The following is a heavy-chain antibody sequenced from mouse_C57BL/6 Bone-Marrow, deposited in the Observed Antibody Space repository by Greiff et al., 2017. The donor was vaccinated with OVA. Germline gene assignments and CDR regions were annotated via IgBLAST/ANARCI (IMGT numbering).Heavy chain of an antibody. CDR1: GFTFSSYT. D-gene: IGHD2-3*01. CDR3: ARHMTDY. V-gene: IGHV5-9*01. J-gene: IGHJ2*01. Sequence: EVMLVESGGGLVKPGGSLKLSCAASGFTFSSYTMSWVRQTPEKRLEWVANIRGGGGNTYYPDSVKGRFTISRDNAKNTLYLQMSSRRSEDTALYYCARHMTDYWGQGTTRTVSS. CDR2: IRGGGGNT.